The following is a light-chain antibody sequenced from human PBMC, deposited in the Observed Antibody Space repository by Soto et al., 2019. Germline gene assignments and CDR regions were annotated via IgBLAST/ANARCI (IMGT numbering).Light chain of an antibody. Sequence: EIVRTQSQATLSVSPGERATLSCMASQTVIRNLAWYQQKPGQTPRLLIFGAYNRATGIPARFSGSGSGTEFTLTIRSLQPEDFAVYYCQQYAVWPQQTCGNGNKVDI. CDR2: GAY. J-gene: IGKJ1*01. CDR1: QTVIRN. CDR3: QQYAVWPQQT. V-gene: IGKV3-15*01.